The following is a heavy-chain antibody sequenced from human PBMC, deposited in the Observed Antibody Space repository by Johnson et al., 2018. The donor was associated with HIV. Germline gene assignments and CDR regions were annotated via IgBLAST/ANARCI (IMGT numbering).Heavy chain of an antibody. D-gene: IGHD6-19*01. CDR2: IRYDGSNK. V-gene: IGHV3-30*02. Sequence: QVQLVESGGGVVQPGGSLRLSCAASGFTFSSYGMHWVRQAPGKGLEWVAFIRYDGSNKYYVDSVKGRFTISRDNSKNTLYLQMNSLRAEDTAVYYCAKVTGYSSGWFLDAFDIWGQGTMVTVSS. CDR3: AKVTGYSSGWFLDAFDI. J-gene: IGHJ3*02. CDR1: GFTFSSYG.